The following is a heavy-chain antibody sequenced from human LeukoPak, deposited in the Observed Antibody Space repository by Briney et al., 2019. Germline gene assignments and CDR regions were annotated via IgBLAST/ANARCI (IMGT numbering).Heavy chain of an antibody. V-gene: IGHV1-18*01. Sequence: SCAPSGYTSSIFGISSGPETPRQGVEWMGWISAYNGNTNYAQKLQGRVTMTTDTSTSTAYMELRSLRSDDTAVYYCARDYYDSSGYFNFDYWGQGTLVTVSS. CDR2: ISAYNGNT. J-gene: IGHJ4*02. D-gene: IGHD3-22*01. CDR1: GYTSSIFG. CDR3: ARDYYDSSGYFNFDY.